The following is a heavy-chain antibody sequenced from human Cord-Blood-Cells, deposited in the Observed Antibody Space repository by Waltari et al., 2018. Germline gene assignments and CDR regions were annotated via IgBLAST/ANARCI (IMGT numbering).Heavy chain of an antibody. Sequence: QVQLQQWGAGLLKPSETLSLTCAVYGGSVRGYYLSCIRQPPRNGREWIGEINHSGSTNYNPSLKSRVTISVDTSKNQFSLKLSSVTAADTAVYYCARGRRKYSSSWYAEYFQHWGQGTLVTVSS. CDR1: GGSVRGYY. V-gene: IGHV4-34*01. CDR3: ARGRRKYSSSWYAEYFQH. CDR2: INHSGST. D-gene: IGHD6-13*01. J-gene: IGHJ1*01.